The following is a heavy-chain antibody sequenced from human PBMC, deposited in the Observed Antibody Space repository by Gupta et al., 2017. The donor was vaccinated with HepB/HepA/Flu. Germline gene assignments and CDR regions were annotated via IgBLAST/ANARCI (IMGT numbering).Heavy chain of an antibody. J-gene: IGHJ4*02. CDR3: AYDFWSGQTNYFDY. CDR2: IYYSGST. CDR1: PGCIRSCIDY. D-gene: IGHD3-3*01. Sequence: QLHLQESAPGPVNPSGTLSLTCPVSPGCIRSCIDYWGWIRQPPGKGLEWIGSIYYSGSTYYNPSLKSRVTISVDTSKNQFSLKLSSVTAADTAVYYCAYDFWSGQTNYFDYWGQGTLVTVSS. V-gene: IGHV4-39*01.